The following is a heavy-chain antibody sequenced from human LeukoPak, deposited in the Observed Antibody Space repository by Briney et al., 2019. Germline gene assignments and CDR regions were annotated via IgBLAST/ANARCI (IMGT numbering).Heavy chain of an antibody. V-gene: IGHV4-4*07. D-gene: IGHD3-22*01. CDR3: ARAMYYYDSSGYYFDRDAFDI. CDR1: DDSITMYY. Sequence: SETLSLTCSVSDDSITMYYWTWIRQPAGKGLEWIGRIYSSGSTNYNPSLKSRVTISVDTSKNQFSLKLSSVTAADTAVYYCARAMYYYDSSGYYFDRDAFDIWGQGTMVTVSS. J-gene: IGHJ3*02. CDR2: IYSSGST.